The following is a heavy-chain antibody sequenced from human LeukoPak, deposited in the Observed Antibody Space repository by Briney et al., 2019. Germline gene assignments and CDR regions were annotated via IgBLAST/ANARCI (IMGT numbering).Heavy chain of an antibody. J-gene: IGHJ4*02. CDR2: IYPGDSDT. CDR1: GYSFTSYW. V-gene: IGHV5-51*01. CDR3: ARQPQEGNVDY. Sequence: GESLKISCKGSGYSFTSYWIAWVRQMPGKGLEWMGIIYPGDSDTRYSPSFQGQVSISADKSISTAFLQWSSLKASDTAMYYCARQPQEGNVDYWGQGTLVTVSS.